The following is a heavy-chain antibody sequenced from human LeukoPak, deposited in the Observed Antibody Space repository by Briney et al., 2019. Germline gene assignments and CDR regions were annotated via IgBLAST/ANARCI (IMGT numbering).Heavy chain of an antibody. V-gene: IGHV3-13*01. CDR2: IGGLTGNI. CDR1: GFTFSTSD. D-gene: IGHD2-15*01. Sequence: GGSLRLSCAASGFTFSTSDMHWVRQATGKGLEWVSGIGGLTGNIHYSGSVRGRFTISRDNAKNSFYLQMNSLSVGDTAVYYCVRGAAIGFDPWGQGTLVTVSS. J-gene: IGHJ5*02. CDR3: VRGAAIGFDP.